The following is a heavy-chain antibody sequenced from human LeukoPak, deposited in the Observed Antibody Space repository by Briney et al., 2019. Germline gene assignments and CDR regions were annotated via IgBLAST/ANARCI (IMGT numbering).Heavy chain of an antibody. J-gene: IGHJ3*02. D-gene: IGHD4-17*01. Sequence: GGSLRLSCAASGFTFSSYAMSWVRQAPGKGLEWVSAISGSGGSAYYADSVKGRFTISRDNSKNTLYLQMNSLRAEDTAVYYCAKDIRSYGDYGPRAFDIWGQGTMVTVSS. V-gene: IGHV3-23*01. CDR1: GFTFSSYA. CDR2: ISGSGGSA. CDR3: AKDIRSYGDYGPRAFDI.